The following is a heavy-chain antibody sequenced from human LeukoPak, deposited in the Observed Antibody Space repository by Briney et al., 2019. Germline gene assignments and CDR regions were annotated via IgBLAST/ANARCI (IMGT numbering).Heavy chain of an antibody. J-gene: IGHJ4*02. CDR3: AKDQSWGYDILTGAGDY. CDR2: IRYDGSNK. V-gene: IGHV3-30*02. CDR1: GFTFSSYG. Sequence: GGSLRLSCAASGFTFSSYGMHWVRQAPGKGLEWVAFIRYDGSNKYYADSVKGRFTISRDNSKNTLYLQMNSLSAEDTAVYYCAKDQSWGYDILTGAGDYWGQGTLVTVSS. D-gene: IGHD3-9*01.